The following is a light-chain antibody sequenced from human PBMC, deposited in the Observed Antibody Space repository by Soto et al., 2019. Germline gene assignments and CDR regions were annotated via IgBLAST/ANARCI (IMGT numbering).Light chain of an antibody. V-gene: IGLV2-14*01. J-gene: IGLJ2*01. CDR3: SSYRSSRTVI. CDR2: EVS. CDR1: SSDLGGYNF. Sequence: QSVLTQPASVSGSPGQSITISCTGTSSDLGGYNFVSWYQHHPGKAPKLMIYEVSNRPSGVSNRFSGSKSGNTASLTISGLQAEDEADYYCSSYRSSRTVIFGGGTQLTVL.